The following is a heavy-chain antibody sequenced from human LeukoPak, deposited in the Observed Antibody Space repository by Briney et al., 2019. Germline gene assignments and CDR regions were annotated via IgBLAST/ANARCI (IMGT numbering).Heavy chain of an antibody. CDR1: GYTFTSYG. CDR3: ARDLGDIVVVPSAFTLP. V-gene: IGHV1-18*01. J-gene: IGHJ5*02. Sequence: ASVKVSFKAYGYTFTSYGISWVRQAPGQGLEWMGWISAYNGNTNYAQKLQGRVTMTTDTSTSTAYMELRSLRPDETAVYYCARDLGDIVVVPSAFTLPWGQGTLVTVSS. CDR2: ISAYNGNT. D-gene: IGHD2-2*01.